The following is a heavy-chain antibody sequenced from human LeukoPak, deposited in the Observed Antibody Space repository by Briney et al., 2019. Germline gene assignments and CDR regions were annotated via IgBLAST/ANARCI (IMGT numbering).Heavy chain of an antibody. Sequence: ASVKASCKASGYTFTGYYMHWVRQAPGQGLEWMGIINPSGGSTSYAQKFQGRVTMTRNTSISTAYMELSSLRSEDTAVYYCARGEGFDPWGQGTLVTVSS. CDR3: ARGEGFDP. J-gene: IGHJ5*02. CDR1: GYTFTGYY. V-gene: IGHV1-46*01. CDR2: INPSGGST. D-gene: IGHD2-21*01.